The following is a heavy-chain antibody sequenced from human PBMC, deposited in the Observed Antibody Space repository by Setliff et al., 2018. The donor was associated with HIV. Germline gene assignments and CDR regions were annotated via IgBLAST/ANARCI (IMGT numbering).Heavy chain of an antibody. V-gene: IGHV4-38-2*02. CDR3: AREIATYYYDSSGYCYFDY. D-gene: IGHD3-22*01. CDR2: IYHSGST. Sequence: ASETLSLTCAVSGYSISSGYYWGWIRQPPGKGLEWIGSIYHSGSTYYNPSLKSRVTISVDTSKNQFSLKLSSVTAADTAVYYCAREIATYYYDSSGYCYFDYWGQGTLVTVSS. CDR1: GYSISSGYY. J-gene: IGHJ4*02.